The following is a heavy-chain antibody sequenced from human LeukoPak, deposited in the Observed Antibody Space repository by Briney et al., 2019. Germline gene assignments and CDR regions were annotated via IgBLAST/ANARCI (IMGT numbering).Heavy chain of an antibody. CDR1: GYTFTSYD. J-gene: IGHJ5*02. Sequence: VASVKVSCKASGYTFTSYDINWVRQATGQGLEWMGWMNPNSGNTGYAQKFQGRVTMTRNTSISTAYMELSSLRSEDTAVYYCARVKPTIKYSSTRGSPWFDPWGQGTLVTVSS. V-gene: IGHV1-8*01. CDR2: MNPNSGNT. CDR3: ARVKPTIKYSSTRGSPWFDP. D-gene: IGHD6-13*01.